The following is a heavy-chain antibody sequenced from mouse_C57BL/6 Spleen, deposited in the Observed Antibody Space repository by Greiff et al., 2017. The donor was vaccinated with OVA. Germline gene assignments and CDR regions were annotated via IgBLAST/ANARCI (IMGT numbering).Heavy chain of an antibody. CDR3: ARRYEYYFDY. Sequence: DVMLVESGGDLVKPGGSLKLSCAASGFTFSSYGMSWVRQTPDKRLEWVATISSGGSYTYYPDSVKGRFTISRDNAKNTLYLQMSSLKSEDTAMYYCARRYEYYFDYWGQGTTLTVSS. J-gene: IGHJ2*01. CDR1: GFTFSSYG. D-gene: IGHD2-3*01. CDR2: ISSGGSYT. V-gene: IGHV5-6*02.